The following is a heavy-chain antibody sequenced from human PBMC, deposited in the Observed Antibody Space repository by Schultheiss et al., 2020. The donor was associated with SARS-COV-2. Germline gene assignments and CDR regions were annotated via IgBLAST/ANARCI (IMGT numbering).Heavy chain of an antibody. CDR3: ARENYQLTGYSYGYVPTYYYYGMDV. Sequence: GGSLRLSCAASGFTFSDYYMSWIRQAPGKGLEWVSYISSSGSTIYYADSVKGRFTISRDNAKNSLYLQMNSLRAEDTAVYYCARENYQLTGYSYGYVPTYYYYGMDVWGQGTTVTVSS. CDR2: ISSSGSTI. V-gene: IGHV3-11*01. CDR1: GFTFSDYY. D-gene: IGHD5-18*01. J-gene: IGHJ6*02.